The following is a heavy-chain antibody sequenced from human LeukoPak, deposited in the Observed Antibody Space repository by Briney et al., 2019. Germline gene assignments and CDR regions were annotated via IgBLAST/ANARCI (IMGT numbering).Heavy chain of an antibody. Sequence: PPGGSLRLSCAASGFTVSSNCMSWVRQAPGKGLEWVSFIYSGGSTYYEDSVKGRFTISRDNSKNTLYLQMNSLRAEDTAVYYCARRAGDYSHPYDYWGQGTLVTVSS. CDR2: IYSGGST. CDR1: GFTVSSNC. V-gene: IGHV3-53*01. D-gene: IGHD3-22*01. CDR3: ARRAGDYSHPYDY. J-gene: IGHJ4*02.